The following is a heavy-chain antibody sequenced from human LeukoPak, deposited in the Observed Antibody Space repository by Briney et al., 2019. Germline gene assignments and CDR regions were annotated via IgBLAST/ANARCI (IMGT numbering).Heavy chain of an antibody. CDR2: IYHSGST. CDR3: ARGGSYRYNWFDP. J-gene: IGHJ5*02. Sequence: PSETLSLTCTVSGGSISSGGYYWSWIRQHPGKGLEWIGYIYHSGSTYYNPSLKSRVTISVDRSKNQFSLKLSSVTAADTAVYYCARGGSYRYNWFDPWGQGTLVTVSS. D-gene: IGHD3-10*01. CDR1: GGSISSGGYY. V-gene: IGHV4-30-2*01.